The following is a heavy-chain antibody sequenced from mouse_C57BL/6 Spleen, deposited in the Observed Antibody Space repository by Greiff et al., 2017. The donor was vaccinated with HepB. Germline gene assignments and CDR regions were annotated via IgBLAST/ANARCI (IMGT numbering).Heavy chain of an antibody. CDR3: ARSDSSGYVQYFDV. Sequence: QVHVKQPGAELVMPGASVKLSCKASGYTFTSYWMHWVKQRPGQGLEWIGEIDPSDSYTNYNQKFKGKSTLTVDKSSSTAYMQLSSLTSEDSAVYYCARSDSSGYVQYFDVWGTGTTVTVSS. CDR1: GYTFTSYW. J-gene: IGHJ1*03. CDR2: IDPSDSYT. D-gene: IGHD3-2*02. V-gene: IGHV1-69*01.